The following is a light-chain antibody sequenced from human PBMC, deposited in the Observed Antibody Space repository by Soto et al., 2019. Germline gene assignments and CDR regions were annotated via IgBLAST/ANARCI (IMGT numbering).Light chain of an antibody. V-gene: IGKV4-1*01. CDR2: WES. CDR1: QSVLYSSNNKNY. Sequence: DIVMTQSPDSLAVALGEGATINCKSTQSVLYSSNNKNYLAWYQQRPGQPPKLLIYWESTRDSGVSARFSGSGSETDLNLTISRLQAEDAAVYYCQKYYETPRTCGQGTKVDIK. CDR3: QKYYETPRT. J-gene: IGKJ1*01.